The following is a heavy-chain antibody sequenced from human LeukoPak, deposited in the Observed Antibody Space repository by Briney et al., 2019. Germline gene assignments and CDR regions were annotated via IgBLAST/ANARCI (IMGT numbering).Heavy chain of an antibody. CDR3: ARGGVVAAAGTGYYYYYMDV. J-gene: IGHJ6*03. Sequence: PGGSLRLSCAASGFTFSSYWMSWVRQAPGKGLEWVANIKQDRSEKYYVDSVKGRFTISRDNAKNSLYLQMNSLRAEDTAVYYCARGGVVAAAGTGYYYYYMDVWGKGTTVTVSS. V-gene: IGHV3-7*01. D-gene: IGHD6-13*01. CDR2: IKQDRSEK. CDR1: GFTFSSYW.